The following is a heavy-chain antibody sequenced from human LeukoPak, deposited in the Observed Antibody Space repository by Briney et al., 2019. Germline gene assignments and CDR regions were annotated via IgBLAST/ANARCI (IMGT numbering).Heavy chain of an antibody. CDR1: GGSISSYY. CDR2: IYYSGST. J-gene: IGHJ6*03. CDR3: ARVFGSEMYYYYYMDV. Sequence: PSETLSLTCTVSGGSISSYYWSWIRQPPGKGLEWIGYIYYSGSTNYNPSLKSRVTISVDTSKNQFSLRLSSVTDADTAVYYCARVFGSEMYYYYYMDVWGKGTTVTISS. V-gene: IGHV4-59*01. D-gene: IGHD3-10*01.